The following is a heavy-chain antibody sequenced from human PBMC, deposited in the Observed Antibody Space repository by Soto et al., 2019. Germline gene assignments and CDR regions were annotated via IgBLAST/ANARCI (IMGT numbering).Heavy chain of an antibody. CDR2: IIPTFGTA. CDR3: ARGRGYYYDSSGYYGLGY. Sequence: SVKVSCKASGGTFSSYAISWVRQAPGQGLEWMGGIIPTFGTANYAQKFQGRVTITADESTSTAYMELSSLRSEDTAVYYCARGRGYYYDSSGYYGLGYWGQGTLVTVSS. V-gene: IGHV1-69*13. J-gene: IGHJ4*02. CDR1: GGTFSSYA. D-gene: IGHD3-22*01.